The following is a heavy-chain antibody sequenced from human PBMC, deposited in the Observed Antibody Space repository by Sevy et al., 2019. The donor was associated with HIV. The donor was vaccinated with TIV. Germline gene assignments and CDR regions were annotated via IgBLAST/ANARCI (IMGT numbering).Heavy chain of an antibody. V-gene: IGHV1-24*01. CDR3: ATTKDYYDSSGYPFDY. CDR2: FDPEDDEK. Sequence: ASVKVSCKVSVYTLTELSVHWVRQAPGKGLEWMATFDPEDDEKIYAQKFQGRVTMTEDTSTDTAYMELSSLRSEDTAVYYCATTKDYYDSSGYPFDYWGQGTLVTVSS. J-gene: IGHJ4*02. D-gene: IGHD3-22*01. CDR1: VYTLTELS.